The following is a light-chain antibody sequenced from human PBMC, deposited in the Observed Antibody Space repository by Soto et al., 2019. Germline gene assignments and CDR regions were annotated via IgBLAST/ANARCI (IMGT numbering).Light chain of an antibody. CDR3: QQSYSTLRT. Sequence: DIQMTQSPSSLSASVGYRVTITCRASQSISGRLNWYQQKPGKAPKVLVYATSTLQSGVPSRFSGSGSGTDFALTISSLQPEDFATYYCQQSYSTLRTFGQGTKVDIK. V-gene: IGKV1-39*01. J-gene: IGKJ1*01. CDR1: QSISGR. CDR2: ATS.